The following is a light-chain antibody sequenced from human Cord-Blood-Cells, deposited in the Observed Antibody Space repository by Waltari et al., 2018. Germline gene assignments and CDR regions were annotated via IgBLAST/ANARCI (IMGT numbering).Light chain of an antibody. Sequence: SLSASVGDRVTISCRASQSISSYLNWYQQKPGKAPKLLIYAASSLQSGVPSRFSGSGSGTDFTLTISSLQPEDFATYYCQQSYSTPGTFGQGTKVEIK. J-gene: IGKJ1*01. V-gene: IGKV1-39*01. CDR2: AAS. CDR3: QQSYSTPGT. CDR1: QSISSY.